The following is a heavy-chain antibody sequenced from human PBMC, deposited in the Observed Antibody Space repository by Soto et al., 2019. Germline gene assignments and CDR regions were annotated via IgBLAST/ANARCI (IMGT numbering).Heavy chain of an antibody. CDR3: AGSSGRYGGNFNWFDP. Sequence: ASVKVSCKASGGTFSSYAISWVRQAPGQGLEWMGGTIPIFGTANYAQKFQGRVTITADESTSTAYMELSSLRSEDTAVYYCAGSSGRYGGNFNWFDPWGQGTLVTVSS. J-gene: IGHJ5*02. V-gene: IGHV1-69*13. CDR1: GGTFSSYA. D-gene: IGHD2-21*02. CDR2: TIPIFGTA.